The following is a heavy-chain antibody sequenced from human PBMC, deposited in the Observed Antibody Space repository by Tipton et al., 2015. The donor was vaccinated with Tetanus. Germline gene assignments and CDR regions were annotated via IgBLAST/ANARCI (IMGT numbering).Heavy chain of an antibody. CDR3: ARGTGDY. CDR2: ISYSGST. D-gene: IGHD1-14*01. CDR1: GGSVRSGSYY. J-gene: IGHJ4*02. Sequence: LRLSCTVSGGSVRSGSYYWNWIRQPPGKGLEWIGYISYSGSTNSNYSLKSRTTISQDTSKNQFSLKLTSVTAADTAVYYCARGTGDYWGQGTLVTVSS. V-gene: IGHV4-61*01.